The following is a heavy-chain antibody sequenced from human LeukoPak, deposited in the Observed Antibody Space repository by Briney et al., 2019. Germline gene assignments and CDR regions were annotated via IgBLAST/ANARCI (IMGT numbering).Heavy chain of an antibody. V-gene: IGHV3-73*01. CDR2: IRSKANSYAT. D-gene: IGHD1-26*01. CDR3: AGYSGSRDPEY. Sequence: GGSLKLSCAASGFTFSGSTVFWVRQASGKGQEWVGRIRSKANSYATAYAASVKGRFIISRDDSKNTAYLQMNSLKTEDTAVYYCAGYSGSRDPEYWGQGTLVTVSS. J-gene: IGHJ4*02. CDR1: GFTFSGST.